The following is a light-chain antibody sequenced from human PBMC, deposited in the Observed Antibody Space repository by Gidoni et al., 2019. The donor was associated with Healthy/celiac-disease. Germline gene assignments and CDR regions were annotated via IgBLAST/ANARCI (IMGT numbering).Light chain of an antibody. V-gene: IGKV4-1*01. CDR3: QQYYSTPAX. CDR1: QSVLYSSNNKNY. CDR2: WAS. Sequence: DIVLTQSPDSLAVSLGERATINCKSSQSVLYSSNNKNYLAWYQQKPGQPPKLLIYWASTRESGVPDRFSGSGSGTDFTLTISSLQAEDVAVYYCQQYYSTPAXXXQGTKVEIK. J-gene: IGKJ1*01.